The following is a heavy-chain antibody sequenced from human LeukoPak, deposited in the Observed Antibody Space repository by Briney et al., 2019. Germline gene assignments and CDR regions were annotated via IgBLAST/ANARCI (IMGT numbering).Heavy chain of an antibody. CDR1: GGSISSGGYS. D-gene: IGHD1-14*01. Sequence: TSQTLSLTCAVFGGSISSGGYSWSWIRQPPGKGLEWIGYIYHSGSTYYNPSLKSRVTISVDRSKNQFSLKLSSVTAADTAVYYCARCRRYHFDLWGRGTLVTVSS. CDR2: IYHSGST. J-gene: IGHJ2*01. CDR3: ARCRRYHFDL. V-gene: IGHV4-30-2*01.